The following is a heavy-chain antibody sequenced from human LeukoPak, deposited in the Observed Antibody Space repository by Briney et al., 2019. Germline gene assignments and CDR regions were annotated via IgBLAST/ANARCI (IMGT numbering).Heavy chain of an antibody. CDR2: IIPIFGTA. CDR1: GGTFSSYA. Sequence: ASVKVSCKASGGTFSSYAISWVRQAPGQGLEWMGGIIPIFGTANYAQKFQGRVTITADKSTSTAYMELSSLRSEDTAVYYCASMTYDYVWGSSQDYFDYWGQGTLVTVSS. V-gene: IGHV1-69*06. CDR3: ASMTYDYVWGSSQDYFDY. J-gene: IGHJ4*02. D-gene: IGHD3-16*01.